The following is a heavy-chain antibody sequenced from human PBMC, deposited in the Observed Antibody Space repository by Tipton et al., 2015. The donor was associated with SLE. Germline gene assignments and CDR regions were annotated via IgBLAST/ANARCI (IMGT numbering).Heavy chain of an antibody. Sequence: TLSLTCSVSGGSISSHYWIWIRQPPGKGLEWVGHIFYRGTTDYNPSLKSRVTISLDTSKNLFSLKLNSVTAADTAIYYCARGLRKETKFDYWGQGTLVTVSS. CDR3: ARGLRKETKFDY. CDR1: GGSISSHY. CDR2: IFYRGTT. D-gene: IGHD1-14*01. J-gene: IGHJ4*02. V-gene: IGHV4-59*11.